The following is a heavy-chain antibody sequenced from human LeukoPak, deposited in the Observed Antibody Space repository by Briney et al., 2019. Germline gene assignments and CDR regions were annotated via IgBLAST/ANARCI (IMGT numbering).Heavy chain of an antibody. J-gene: IGHJ4*02. CDR1: GGSFGGYY. V-gene: IGHV4-34*01. CDR2: INHSGST. CDR3: ASESASGGDY. D-gene: IGHD1-26*01. Sequence: PSETLSLTCAVYGGSFGGYYWSWIRQPPGKGLEWIGEINHSGSTNYNPSLKRRVTISVDTSKNQFSLKLSSVTAADTAVYYCASESASGGDYWGQGTLVTVS.